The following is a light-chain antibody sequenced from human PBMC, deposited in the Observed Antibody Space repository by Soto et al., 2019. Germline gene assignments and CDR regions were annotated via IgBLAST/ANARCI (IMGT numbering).Light chain of an antibody. CDR2: DAS. Sequence: QLTQSPSPLSASLGDTVTVTCRASQSVSGWLAWYQQNPGEAPKLLIYDASALTRGVPSRFSGSGSGTEFTLTISSLQPDDLATYYCQQYNSYDWTFGQGTKWIS. J-gene: IGKJ1*01. CDR1: QSVSGW. CDR3: QQYNSYDWT. V-gene: IGKV1-5*01.